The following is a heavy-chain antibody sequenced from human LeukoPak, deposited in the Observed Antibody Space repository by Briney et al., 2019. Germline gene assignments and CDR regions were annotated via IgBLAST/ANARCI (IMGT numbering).Heavy chain of an antibody. CDR2: IDPSDSYT. V-gene: IGHV5-10-1*01. Sequence: GESLRISCKGSGYSFTSYWISWVRRMPGKGLEWMGRIDPSDSYTNYSPSFQGHVTISADKSISTAYLQWSSLKASDTAMYYCAGNYYGSGSYPLCWGQGTLVTVSS. CDR3: AGNYYGSGSYPLC. J-gene: IGHJ4*02. CDR1: GYSFTSYW. D-gene: IGHD3-10*01.